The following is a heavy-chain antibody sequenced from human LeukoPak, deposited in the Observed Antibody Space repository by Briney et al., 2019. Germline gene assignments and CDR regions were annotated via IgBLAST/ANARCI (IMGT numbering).Heavy chain of an antibody. CDR2: IKEDESEK. J-gene: IGHJ4*02. D-gene: IGHD6-25*01. Sequence: GGSLRLSCAASGVTFSGYWMTWVRQAPGKGLEWVANIKEDESEKYYADSVRGRFTISRDNAKNSVYLQMNSLRAEDTAVYYCVCAAPGYWGQGTLVTVSS. CDR3: VCAAPGY. CDR1: GVTFSGYW. V-gene: IGHV3-7*01.